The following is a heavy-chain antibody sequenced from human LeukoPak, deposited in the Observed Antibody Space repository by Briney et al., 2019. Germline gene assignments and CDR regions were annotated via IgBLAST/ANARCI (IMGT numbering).Heavy chain of an antibody. CDR2: ISGSGGST. CDR1: GFTFSSYA. CDR3: AKPPVLRFLEWFLDY. J-gene: IGHJ4*02. Sequence: QPGGSLRLSCAASGFTFSSYAMSWVRQAPGKGLEWVSAISGSGGSTYYADPVKGRFTISRDNSNNTLYLQMNSLRAEDTAVYYCAKPPVLRFLEWFLDYWGQGTLVTVSS. V-gene: IGHV3-23*01. D-gene: IGHD3-3*01.